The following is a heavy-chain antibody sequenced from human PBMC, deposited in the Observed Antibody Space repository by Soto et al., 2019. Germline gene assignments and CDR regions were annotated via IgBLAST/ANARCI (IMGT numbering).Heavy chain of an antibody. V-gene: IGHV4-34*01. CDR3: ARGGGSYARGFDH. CDR2: INHDGGA. D-gene: IGHD1-26*01. Sequence: QVQLQQWGAGLLKPSETLSLTCAVYGGSFSGYYWSWIRQPPGKGLEWVAEINHDGGANYIPSLKSRVTISVDASKNQISVKLTSVTAADTATYYCARGGGSYARGFDHWGQGSLVTVSS. J-gene: IGHJ4*02. CDR1: GGSFSGYY.